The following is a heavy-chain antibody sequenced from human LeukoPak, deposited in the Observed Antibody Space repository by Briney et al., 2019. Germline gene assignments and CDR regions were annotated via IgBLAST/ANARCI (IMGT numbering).Heavy chain of an antibody. Sequence: GGSLKLSCAASGFTFSGSAMHWVRQASGKGLEWVGRIRSKANSYATAYAASVKGRFTISRDDSKNTAYLQMNSLKTEATAVYYCTTDTTVTAGFDYWGQGTLVTVSS. J-gene: IGHJ4*02. D-gene: IGHD4-17*01. CDR2: IRSKANSYAT. V-gene: IGHV3-73*01. CDR1: GFTFSGSA. CDR3: TTDTTVTAGFDY.